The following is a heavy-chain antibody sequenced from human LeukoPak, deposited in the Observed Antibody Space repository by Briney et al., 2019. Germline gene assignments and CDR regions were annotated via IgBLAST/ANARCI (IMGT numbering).Heavy chain of an antibody. CDR1: GFTFSSYS. CDR3: AKDGGGTDFDY. V-gene: IGHV3-48*01. D-gene: IGHD1-26*01. J-gene: IGHJ4*02. Sequence: HPGGSLRLSCAASGFTFSSYSMNWVRQAPGKGLEWVSYISSSSSTIYYADSVKGRFTISRDNAKNSLYLQMNSLRTKDTAVYYCAKDGGGTDFDYWGQGTLVTVSS. CDR2: ISSSSSTI.